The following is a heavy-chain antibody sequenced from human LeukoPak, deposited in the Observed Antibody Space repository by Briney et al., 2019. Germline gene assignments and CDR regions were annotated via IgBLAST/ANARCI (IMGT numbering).Heavy chain of an antibody. CDR2: IGISSSTI. V-gene: IGHV3-48*01. Sequence: GGSLRLSCAASGFTFSSYSMNWVRQAPGKGLEWVSYIGISSSTIYYADSVKGRFTISRDNSKDTLYLQMNSLRADDTAVYYCARVSYFGSGSYVSDLGWFDPWGQGTLVTVSS. CDR1: GFTFSSYS. D-gene: IGHD3-10*01. CDR3: ARVSYFGSGSYVSDLGWFDP. J-gene: IGHJ5*02.